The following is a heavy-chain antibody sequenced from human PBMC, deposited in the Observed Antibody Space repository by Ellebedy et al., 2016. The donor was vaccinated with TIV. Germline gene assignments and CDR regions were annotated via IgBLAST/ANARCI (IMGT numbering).Heavy chain of an antibody. V-gene: IGHV3-33*01. Sequence: GESLKISCAASGFTFSSYGMHWVRQAPGKGLEWVAVIWYDGSNKYYADSVKDRFTISRDNSKNTLYLQMNSLRAEDTAVYYCARDRLGGSYFYWGQGTLVTVSS. J-gene: IGHJ4*02. CDR2: IWYDGSNK. D-gene: IGHD1-26*01. CDR3: ARDRLGGSYFY. CDR1: GFTFSSYG.